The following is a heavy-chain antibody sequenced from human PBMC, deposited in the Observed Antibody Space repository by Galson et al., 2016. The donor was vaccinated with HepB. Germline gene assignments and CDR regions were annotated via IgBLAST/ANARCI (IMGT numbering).Heavy chain of an antibody. V-gene: IGHV6-1*01. CDR2: TYYKSRWYN. D-gene: IGHD3-3*01. CDR3: AKEVFFTGVASFFDN. CDR1: GDSVSSTSAA. Sequence: CAISGDSVSSTSAAWNWIRQSPLRGLEWLGRTYYKSRWYNDYAVSMKSRIAISPDTSKNQFSLQLTSVTPEDTAVYFCAKEVFFTGVASFFDNGGQGALVTVSS. J-gene: IGHJ4*02.